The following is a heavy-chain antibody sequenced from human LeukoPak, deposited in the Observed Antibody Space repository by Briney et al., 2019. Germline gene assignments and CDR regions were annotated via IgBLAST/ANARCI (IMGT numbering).Heavy chain of an antibody. V-gene: IGHV4-59*01. J-gene: IGHJ4*02. CDR1: GGSIGTYY. Sequence: SETLSLTYTVSGGSIGTYYWSWIRQPPGKGLEWIGYIYYSGSTNYNPSLKNRGTMSVDTSKNQFSLELRSVTAADTAVYYCARGNDNSGPDKYSFNFWGQGTLVTVSS. CDR3: ARGNDNSGPDKYSFNF. D-gene: IGHD3-22*01. CDR2: IYYSGST.